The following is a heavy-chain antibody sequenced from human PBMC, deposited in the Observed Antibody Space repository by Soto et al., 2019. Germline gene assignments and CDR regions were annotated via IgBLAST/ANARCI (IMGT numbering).Heavy chain of an antibody. V-gene: IGHV1-46*01. CDR1: GYTFTSYY. D-gene: IGHD3-10*01. Sequence: ASVKVSCKASGYTFTSYYMHWVRQAPGQGLEWMGIINPSGGSTSYAQKFQGRVTMTRDTSTSTVYMELSSLRSEDTAVYYCARAKAWFGEAQHFDYWGQGTLVTVSS. CDR3: ARAKAWFGEAQHFDY. CDR2: INPSGGST. J-gene: IGHJ4*02.